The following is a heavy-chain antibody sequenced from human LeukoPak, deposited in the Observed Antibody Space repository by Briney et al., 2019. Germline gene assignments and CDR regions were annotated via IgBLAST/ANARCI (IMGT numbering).Heavy chain of an antibody. V-gene: IGHV3-64D*06. J-gene: IGHJ3*02. CDR2: ISSNGGVK. Sequence: GGSLKLSCSASGFTFSSYAMHWVRQAPGKGLQYVSAISSNGGVKYYADSVKGRFTISRDNSRNTLYLQMSSLRAEDTAVYYCVSNFPRFSGWNDAFDIWGQGTMVTVSS. D-gene: IGHD6-19*01. CDR1: GFTFSSYA. CDR3: VSNFPRFSGWNDAFDI.